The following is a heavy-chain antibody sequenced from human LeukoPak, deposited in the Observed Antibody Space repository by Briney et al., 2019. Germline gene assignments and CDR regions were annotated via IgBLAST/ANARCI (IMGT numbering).Heavy chain of an antibody. CDR3: AKDLDYYDSSAQPFDY. Sequence: GGSLRLSCAASGFTFSSYGMHWVRQAPGKGLEWVAVISYDGSNKYYADSVKGRFTISRDNSKNTLYLQMNSLRAEDTAVYYCAKDLDYYDSSAQPFDYWGQGTPVTVSS. V-gene: IGHV3-30*18. CDR2: ISYDGSNK. J-gene: IGHJ4*02. CDR1: GFTFSSYG. D-gene: IGHD3-22*01.